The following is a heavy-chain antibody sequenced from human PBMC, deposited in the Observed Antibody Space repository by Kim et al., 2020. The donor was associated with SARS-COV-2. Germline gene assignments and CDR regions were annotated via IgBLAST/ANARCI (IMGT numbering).Heavy chain of an antibody. D-gene: IGHD6-19*01. Sequence: SETLSLTCAVYGGSFSGYYWSWIRQPPGKGLEWIGEINHSGSTNYNPSLKSRVTISVDTSKNQFSLKLSSVTAADTAVYYCARGRWQQWLVRAWYFDYWGQGTLVTVSS. CDR2: INHSGST. J-gene: IGHJ4*02. CDR3: ARGRWQQWLVRAWYFDY. V-gene: IGHV4-34*01. CDR1: GGSFSGYY.